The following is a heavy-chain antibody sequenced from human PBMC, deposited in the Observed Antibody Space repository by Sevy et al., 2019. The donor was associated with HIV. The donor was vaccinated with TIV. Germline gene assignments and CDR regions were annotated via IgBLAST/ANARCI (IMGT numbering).Heavy chain of an antibody. CDR1: GFTFSYYG. J-gene: IGHJ5*02. D-gene: IGHD2-2*01. Sequence: GGSLRLSCTASGFTFSYYGMHWVRQTPGKGLEWVAFIGYDGTDKYYSDSVKGRFAISRDNAKNSLYLQMNSLRAEDTAVYYCARDRCTITSCHEGNWFDPWGQGTLVTVSS. CDR3: ARDRCTITSCHEGNWFDP. V-gene: IGHV3-30*02. CDR2: IGYDGTDK.